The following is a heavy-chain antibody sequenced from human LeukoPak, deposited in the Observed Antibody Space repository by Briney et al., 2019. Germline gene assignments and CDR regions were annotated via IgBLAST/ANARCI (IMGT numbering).Heavy chain of an antibody. CDR3: ARYGESSGSCWKITHDY. V-gene: IGHV3-23*01. D-gene: IGHD3-10*01. CDR2: IGGSGATT. Sequence: PGGSLRLSCAASGFTFSNHAMAWVRQAPGKGLEWVSAIGGSGATTYTADSVKGRFTISRDNSKSTLYLQMNSLRAEDTALYYCARYGESSGSCWKITHDYWGQGALVTVSS. J-gene: IGHJ4*02. CDR1: GFTFSNHA.